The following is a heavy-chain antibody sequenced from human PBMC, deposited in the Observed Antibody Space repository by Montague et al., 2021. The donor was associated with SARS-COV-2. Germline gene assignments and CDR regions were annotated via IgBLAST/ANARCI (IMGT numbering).Heavy chain of an antibody. J-gene: IGHJ4*02. V-gene: IGHV3-33*01. Sequence: SLRLSCAASGFAFNVWGMHWVRQAPGKGLEWVAVIGHVGNDIHYGDSVKGRFTVSRDNSDNTLYLQMNSLRVEDTAVYFCARDIGGGSHFDYWGQGTLVTVSS. CDR2: IGHVGNDI. CDR1: GFAFNVWG. CDR3: ARDIGGGSHFDY. D-gene: IGHD3-10*01.